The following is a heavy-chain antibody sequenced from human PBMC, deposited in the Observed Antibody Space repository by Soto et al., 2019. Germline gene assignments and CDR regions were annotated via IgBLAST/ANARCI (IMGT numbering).Heavy chain of an antibody. CDR2: ISYSGST. V-gene: IGHV4-39*01. J-gene: IGHJ4*02. CDR1: GGSISSSSYY. Sequence: KPSETLSLTCTVSGGSISSSSYYWAWIRQPPGKGLEWIGSISYSGSTYYNPSLKSRVTISVDTSKNQFSLKLSSVTAADAAVYYCARLNPDCSATSCHYYFDYWGQGTLVTVSS. CDR3: ARLNPDCSATSCHYYFDY. D-gene: IGHD2-2*01.